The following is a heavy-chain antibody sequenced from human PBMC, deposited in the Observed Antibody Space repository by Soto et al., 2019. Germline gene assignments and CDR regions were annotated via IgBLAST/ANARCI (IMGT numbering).Heavy chain of an antibody. CDR1: GYTFTSYD. V-gene: IGHV1-8*01. D-gene: IGHD2-2*01. CDR2: MNPNSGNT. CDR3: AITQGDIVVVPAATN. J-gene: IGHJ4*02. Sequence: ASVKVSCKASGYTFTSYDINWVRQATGQGLEWMGWMNPNSGNTGYAQKFQGRVTMTRNTSISTAYMELSSLRSEDTAVYYCAITQGDIVVVPAATNWGQGTLVTVSS.